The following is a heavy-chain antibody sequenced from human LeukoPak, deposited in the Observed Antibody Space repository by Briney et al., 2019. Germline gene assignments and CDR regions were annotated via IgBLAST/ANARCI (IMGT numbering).Heavy chain of an antibody. CDR2: IYTSGST. CDR1: GGSISSGSYY. J-gene: IGHJ5*02. D-gene: IGHD6-6*01. CDR3: ARDARTARRDNWFDP. Sequence: SETLSLTCTVSGGSISSGSYYWSWIRQPAGKGLEWIGRIYTSGSTNYNPSLKSRVTISVDTSKNQFSLKLSSVTAADTAVYYCARDARTARRDNWFDPWGQGTLVTVSS. V-gene: IGHV4-61*02.